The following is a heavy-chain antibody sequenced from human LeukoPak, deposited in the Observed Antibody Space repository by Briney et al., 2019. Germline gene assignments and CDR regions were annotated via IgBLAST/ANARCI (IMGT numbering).Heavy chain of an antibody. CDR3: ARGRPVDY. V-gene: IGHV3-66*01. Sequence: ETLSLTCAVYGGSFSGYYWSWVRQAPGKGLEWVSVIYSGGSTYYADSVKGRFTISRDNSKNTLYLQMNSLRAEDTAVYYCARGRPVDYWGQGTLVTVSS. CDR1: GGSFSGYY. CDR2: IYSGGST. J-gene: IGHJ4*02.